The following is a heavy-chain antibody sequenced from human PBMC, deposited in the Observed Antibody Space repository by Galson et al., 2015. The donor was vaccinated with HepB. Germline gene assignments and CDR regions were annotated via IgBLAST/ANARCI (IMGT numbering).Heavy chain of an antibody. CDR3: ARASTMVRGFDY. J-gene: IGHJ4*02. D-gene: IGHD3-10*01. V-gene: IGHV4-59*01. Sequence: QVQLQESGPGLVKPSETLSLTCTVSGGSISSYYWSWIRQPPGKGLEWIGYIYYSGSTNYNPSLKSRVTVSVDTSKNQFSLKLSSVTAADTAVYYCARASTMVRGFDYWGQGTLVTVSS. CDR2: IYYSGST. CDR1: GGSISSYY.